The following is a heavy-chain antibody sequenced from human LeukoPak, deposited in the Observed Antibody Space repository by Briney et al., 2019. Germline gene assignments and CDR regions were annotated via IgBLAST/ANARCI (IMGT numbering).Heavy chain of an antibody. D-gene: IGHD6-19*01. J-gene: IGHJ4*02. Sequence: SETLSLTCTVSGGSISSSSYYWGWIRQPPGKGLEWIGSIYHSGSTYYNPSLKSRVTISVDTSKNQFSLKLSSVTAADTAVYYCATSHQWLVPYSFDYWGQGTLVTVSS. CDR1: GGSISSSSYY. CDR3: ATSHQWLVPYSFDY. V-gene: IGHV4-39*07. CDR2: IYHSGST.